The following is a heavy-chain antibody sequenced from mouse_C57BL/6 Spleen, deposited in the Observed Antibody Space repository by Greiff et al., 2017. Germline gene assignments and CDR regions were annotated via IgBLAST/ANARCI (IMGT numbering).Heavy chain of an antibody. CDR1: GYTFTSYW. CDR2: IGPSDSYT. J-gene: IGHJ4*01. CDR3: ARKFYYAREY. Sequence: VQLQQPGAELVMPGASVKLSCKASGYTFTSYWMHWVKQRPGQGLEWIGEIGPSDSYTNYNQKFKGKSTLTVDKSSSTAYLQLGSLTSEDSAVYYCARKFYYAREYWGQGTSVTVSS. V-gene: IGHV1-69*01.